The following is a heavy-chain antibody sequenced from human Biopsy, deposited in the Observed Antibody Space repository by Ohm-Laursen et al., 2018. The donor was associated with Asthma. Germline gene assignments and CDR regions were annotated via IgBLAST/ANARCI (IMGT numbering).Heavy chain of an antibody. CDR3: TTGFWWAFDY. D-gene: IGHD2-15*01. CDR1: GFTFSNAW. J-gene: IGHJ4*02. Sequence: LSLTCAASGFTFSNAWMSWVRQAPGKGLEWVGRIKSKTDGGTTDYAAPVKGRFTISRDDSKNTLYLQMNSLKTEDTAVYYCTTGFWWAFDYWGQGTLVTVSS. V-gene: IGHV3-15*01. CDR2: IKSKTDGGTT.